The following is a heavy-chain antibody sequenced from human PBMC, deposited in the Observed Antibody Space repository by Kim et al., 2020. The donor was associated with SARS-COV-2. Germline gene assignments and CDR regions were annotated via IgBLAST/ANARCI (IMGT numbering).Heavy chain of an antibody. V-gene: IGHV4-59*12. CDR1: GGSISNDY. J-gene: IGHJ2*01. CDR3: ARTAAAISYWYFDL. D-gene: IGHD6-13*01. CDR2: IYDSGNT. Sequence: SETLSLTCTVSGGSISNDYWSWFRQPPGKGLEWIGYIYDSGNTNYNPSLKNRVTISVDTSKNQFSLKLNSVTAADAAVYYCARTAAAISYWYFDLWGRGTLVTVSS.